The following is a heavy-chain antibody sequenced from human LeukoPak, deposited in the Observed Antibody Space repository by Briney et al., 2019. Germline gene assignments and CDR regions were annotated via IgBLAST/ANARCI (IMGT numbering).Heavy chain of an antibody. CDR2: IIPIFGTA. CDR1: GGTFSSYA. Sequence: SVKVSCKASGGTFSSYAISWVRQAPGQGLEWMGGIIPIFGTANYAQKFQGRVTITADESTSTAYMELSSLRSEDTAVYYCARGRFARDLQNYYYGMDVWGQGTTVTVSS. J-gene: IGHJ6*02. D-gene: IGHD3-10*01. CDR3: ARGRFARDLQNYYYGMDV. V-gene: IGHV1-69*13.